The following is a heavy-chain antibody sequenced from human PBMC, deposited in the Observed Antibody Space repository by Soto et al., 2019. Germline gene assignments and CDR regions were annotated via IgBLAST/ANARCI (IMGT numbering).Heavy chain of an antibody. V-gene: IGHV1-3*01. D-gene: IGHD1-26*01. CDR3: AREGLIVGVNGMDV. CDR1: GYTFTSYA. CDR2: INAGNGNT. J-gene: IGHJ6*02. Sequence: QVQLVQSGAEVKKPGASVKVSCKASGYTFTSYAMHWVRQAPGQRLEWMGWINAGNGNTKYSQKFQGRVTITRDTSASTAYMELSSLRSEDTAVYYCAREGLIVGVNGMDVWGQGTTVTVSS.